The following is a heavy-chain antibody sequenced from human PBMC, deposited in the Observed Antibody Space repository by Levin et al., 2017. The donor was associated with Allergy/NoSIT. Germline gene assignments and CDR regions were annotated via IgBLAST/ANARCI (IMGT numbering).Heavy chain of an antibody. V-gene: IGHV4-30-4*01. Sequence: SETLSLTCSVSGDSISNPGYHWDWVRQSPEKGREWIGYYYNSGDTDYNPSLQGRVTISVDTSRNQFSLRLNSVTAADTAVYYCARNGPYYYGMDVWGQGTTVTVSS. D-gene: IGHD4-17*01. J-gene: IGHJ6*02. CDR1: GDSISNPGYH. CDR2: YYNSGDT. CDR3: ARNGPYYYGMDV.